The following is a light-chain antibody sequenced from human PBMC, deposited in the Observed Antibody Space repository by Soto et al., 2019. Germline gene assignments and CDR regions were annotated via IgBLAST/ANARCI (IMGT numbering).Light chain of an antibody. CDR1: RDISTY. CDR3: QQYLSRPPLT. V-gene: IGKV1-33*01. CDR2: DVS. Sequence: DIQMTQSPSSLSATIGDRVTISCQASRDISTYIHWYQQKHARAPKLLIYDVSNLETGVPSRFSGSGSGTDFTFIISSLQPEDISTYYCQQYLSRPPLTFGGGTRVEIK. J-gene: IGKJ4*01.